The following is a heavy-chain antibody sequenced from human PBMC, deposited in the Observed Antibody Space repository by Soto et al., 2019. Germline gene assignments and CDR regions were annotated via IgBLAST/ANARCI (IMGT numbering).Heavy chain of an antibody. CDR2: INLSGST. CDR1: GGSFSGYY. Sequence: PSETLSLTCAVYGGSFSGYYWTWIRQPPGTGLEWIGEINLSGSTNYNPSLKSRVTILVDTSKNQFSLKLTSVTAADTAVYYCARDKITGLFDYWGQGTLVTVSS. J-gene: IGHJ4*02. D-gene: IGHD2-8*02. V-gene: IGHV4-34*01. CDR3: ARDKITGLFDY.